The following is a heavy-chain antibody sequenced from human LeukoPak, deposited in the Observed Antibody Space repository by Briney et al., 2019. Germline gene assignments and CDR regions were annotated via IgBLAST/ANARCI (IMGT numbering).Heavy chain of an antibody. Sequence: PGGSLRLSCAASGFTFSTYWMTWVRQAPGKGLEWVANIKQDGSEKYFVDSVKGRFTISRDNANNSLYLQMNSLRAEDTAVYYCAKENYGDYAMGYWGQGTLVTVSS. CDR2: IKQDGSEK. V-gene: IGHV3-7*01. J-gene: IGHJ4*02. D-gene: IGHD4-17*01. CDR3: AKENYGDYAMGY. CDR1: GFTFSTYW.